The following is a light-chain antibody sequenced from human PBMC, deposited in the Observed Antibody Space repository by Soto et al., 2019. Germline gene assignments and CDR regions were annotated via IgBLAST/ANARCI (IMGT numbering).Light chain of an antibody. CDR3: SSSAGSLYV. CDR1: STDVGGYNY. V-gene: IGLV2-8*01. Sequence: QSVLTQPPSASGSPGQSVTISCTGTSTDVGGYNYVSWYQQHPGKAPKLIIYEVTKRPSGVPDRFSGSKSGNTASLTVSGLQAEDEAYYYCSSSAGSLYVFGAGTKLTVL. J-gene: IGLJ1*01. CDR2: EVT.